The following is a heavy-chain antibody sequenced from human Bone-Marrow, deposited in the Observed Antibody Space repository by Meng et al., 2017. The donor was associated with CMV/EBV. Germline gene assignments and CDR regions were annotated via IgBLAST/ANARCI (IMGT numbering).Heavy chain of an antibody. CDR1: GFTVSSNY. Sequence: GESLKISCAASGFTVSSNYMNWVRQAPGKGLEWVSVIYSGGSTYYADSVKGRFTISRDNSKNTLYLQMNSLRAEDTAVYYCASSSSSWFFDYWGQGTLVTVSS. J-gene: IGHJ4*02. CDR2: IYSGGST. CDR3: ASSSSSWFFDY. D-gene: IGHD6-13*01. V-gene: IGHV3-53*01.